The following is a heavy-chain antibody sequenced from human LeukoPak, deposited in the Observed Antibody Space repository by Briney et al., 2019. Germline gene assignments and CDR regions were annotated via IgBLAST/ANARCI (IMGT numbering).Heavy chain of an antibody. D-gene: IGHD6-13*01. CDR3: ARRRGSSVTIDY. CDR2: IYYSGNT. Sequence: SETLSLTCTVSGGSISSYYWSWIRQPPGKGLEWIGYIYYSGNTNYNPSLKSRVTISVDTSKNQFSLKLSSVTAADTALYYCARRRGSSVTIDYWGQGTLVTVSS. J-gene: IGHJ4*02. CDR1: GGSISSYY. V-gene: IGHV4-59*08.